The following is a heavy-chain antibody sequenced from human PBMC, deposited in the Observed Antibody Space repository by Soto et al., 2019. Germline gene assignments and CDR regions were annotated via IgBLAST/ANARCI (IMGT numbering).Heavy chain of an antibody. CDR1: GFTFSNAW. CDR3: ATGLDTATSRFNY. D-gene: IGHD4-17*01. V-gene: IGHV3-15*07. J-gene: IGHJ4*02. CDR2: IQSKTAGGTA. Sequence: PGGSLRLSCAASGFTFSNAWMTWVRQAPGKGLEWVGRIQSKTAGGTADYAAPVQGRFTISRDDSENTLYLQMNSLKIEDTAVYYCATGLDTATSRFNYWGQGTLVTVSS.